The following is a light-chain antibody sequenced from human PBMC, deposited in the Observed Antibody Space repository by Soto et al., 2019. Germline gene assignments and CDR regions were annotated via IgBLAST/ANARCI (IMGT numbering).Light chain of an antibody. CDR2: DAS. CDR3: QQRTNWPPT. CDR1: QSVDSY. V-gene: IGKV3-11*01. Sequence: EIVLTQSPATLSLSPGETATLSCRASQSVDSYLAWYQQKLGQAPRLLIYDASNGATGIPARFSGSGSGTDFTLTISSLEPEDFAVYYCQQRTNWPPTFGQGTRLEIK. J-gene: IGKJ5*01.